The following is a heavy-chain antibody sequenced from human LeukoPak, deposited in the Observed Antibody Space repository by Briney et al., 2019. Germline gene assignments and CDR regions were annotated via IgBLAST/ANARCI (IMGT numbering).Heavy chain of an antibody. J-gene: IGHJ6*04. Sequence: TGRSLRLSCAASGFTFDDYAMHWVRQAPGKGLEWVSSISSSSSYIYYADSKGRFTISRDNAKNSLYLQMNSLRAEDTAVYYCARGGEYCSSTSCYRVAYVWGKGTTVTVSS. CDR3: ARGGEYCSSTSCYRVAYV. CDR2: ISSSSSYI. D-gene: IGHD2-2*02. V-gene: IGHV3-21*01. CDR1: GFTFDDYA.